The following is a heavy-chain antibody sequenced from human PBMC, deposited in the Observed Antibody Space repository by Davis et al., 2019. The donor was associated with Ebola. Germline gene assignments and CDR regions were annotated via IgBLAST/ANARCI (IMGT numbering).Heavy chain of an antibody. CDR1: GYTFTSYY. D-gene: IGHD3-10*01. CDR3: ARAEVLLWFRELSYFDY. CDR2: INPSGGST. Sequence: AASVKVSCKASGYTFTSYYMHWVRQAPGQGLEWMGIINPSGGSTSYAQKFQGRVTMTRDTSTSTVYMELSSLRSEDTAVYYCARAEVLLWFRELSYFDYWGQGTLVTVSS. V-gene: IGHV1-46*01. J-gene: IGHJ4*02.